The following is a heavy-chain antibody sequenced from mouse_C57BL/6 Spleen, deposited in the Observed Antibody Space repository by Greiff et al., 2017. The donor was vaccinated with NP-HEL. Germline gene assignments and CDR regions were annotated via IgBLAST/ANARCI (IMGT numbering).Heavy chain of an antibody. D-gene: IGHD2-10*02. CDR1: GFTFTDYY. CDR3: ARWGYGNYGYFDV. CDR2: IRNKANGYTT. Sequence: EVKVVESGGGLVQPGGSLSLSCAASGFTFTDYYMSWVRQPPGKALEWLGFIRNKANGYTTEYSASVKGRFTISRDNSQSILYLQMNALRAEDSATYYCARWGYGNYGYFDVWGTGTTVTVSS. V-gene: IGHV7-3*01. J-gene: IGHJ1*03.